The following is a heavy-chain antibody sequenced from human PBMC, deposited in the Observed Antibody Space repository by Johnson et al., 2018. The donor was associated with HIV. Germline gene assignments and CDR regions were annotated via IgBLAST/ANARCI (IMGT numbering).Heavy chain of an antibody. J-gene: IGHJ3*02. Sequence: MLLVESGGGVVQPGRSLRLSCAASGFTFSSYWMGWVRQAPGKGLEWVANIKQDGSEKYYVDSLKGRFTISRDNAKNSLYLQMNSLRAEDTAVYYCARGIVGAEEGAFDIWGQGTLVTVSS. CDR3: ARGIVGAEEGAFDI. CDR2: IKQDGSEK. V-gene: IGHV3-7*02. CDR1: GFTFSSYW. D-gene: IGHD1-26*01.